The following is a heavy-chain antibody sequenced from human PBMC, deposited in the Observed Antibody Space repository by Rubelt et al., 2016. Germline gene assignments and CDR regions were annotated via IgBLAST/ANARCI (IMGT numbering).Heavy chain of an antibody. CDR1: GDSVSRSSVG. D-gene: IGHD2-2*01. CDR2: TYYNSKWYY. V-gene: IGHV6-1*01. CDR3: ARLDAINDY. Sequence: QVQLQQSGPGLVKPSQTLSLTCAISGDSVSRSSVGWNWIRQSPSRGLEWLGRTYYNSKWYYDYALSVKSRITITPDTSKNQCSLQLNSVTPEDTAVYDCARLDAINDYWGQGTLVTVSS. J-gene: IGHJ4*02.